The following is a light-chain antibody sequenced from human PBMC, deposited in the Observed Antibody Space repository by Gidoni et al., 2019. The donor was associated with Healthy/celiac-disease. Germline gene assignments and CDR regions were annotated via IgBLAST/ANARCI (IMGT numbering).Light chain of an antibody. V-gene: IGKV3-11*01. Sequence: EVVLTQSPATLSLSPGERATLSCRASQSVSSYLAWYQQKLGQAPRLLIYDASNRAAGIPARFSGSGSGTDFTLTISSLEPEDFAVYYCQQRSNWPPYTFGQGTKLKIK. CDR2: DAS. CDR1: QSVSSY. CDR3: QQRSNWPPYT. J-gene: IGKJ2*01.